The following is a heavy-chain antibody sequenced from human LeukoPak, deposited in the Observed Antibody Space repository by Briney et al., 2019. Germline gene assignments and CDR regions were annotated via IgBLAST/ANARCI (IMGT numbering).Heavy chain of an antibody. CDR3: ARGGSSSWYSSDI. V-gene: IGHV3-30-3*01. CDR1: GFTFSSYA. J-gene: IGHJ3*02. Sequence: GGSLRLSCAASGFTFSSYAMHWVRQAPGKGLEWVAVISYDGSNKYSADSVKGRFTISRDNSKNTLLLQMNSLRADDTAVYYCARGGSSSWYSSDIWGQGTMVAVSS. CDR2: ISYDGSNK. D-gene: IGHD6-13*01.